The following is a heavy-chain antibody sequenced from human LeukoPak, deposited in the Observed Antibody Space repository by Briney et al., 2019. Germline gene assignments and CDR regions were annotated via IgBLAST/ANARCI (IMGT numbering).Heavy chain of an antibody. D-gene: IGHD6-6*01. CDR3: ASQYSSSFLPNYYYYYMDV. V-gene: IGHV4-39*01. Sequence: SETLSLTCTVSGGSISSSSYYWGWIRQPPGKGLEWIGSIYYSGSTYYNPSLKSRVTISVDTSKNQFSLKLSSVTAADTAVYYCASQYSSSFLPNYYYYYMDVWGKGTTVTVSS. CDR2: IYYSGST. J-gene: IGHJ6*03. CDR1: GGSISSSSYY.